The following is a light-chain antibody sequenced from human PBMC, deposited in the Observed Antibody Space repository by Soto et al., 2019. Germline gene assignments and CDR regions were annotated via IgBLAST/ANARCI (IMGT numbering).Light chain of an antibody. J-gene: IGLJ2*01. CDR3: SSYTSSSTLVV. CDR1: SSDVGGYDY. V-gene: IGLV2-14*01. CDR2: EVT. Sequence: QSALTQPASVSGSPGQSITISCIGTSSDVGGYDYVSWYQRHPGKAPKLMIYEVTNRPSGVSNRFSGSKSGNTASLTISGLQAEDEADYYCSSYTSSSTLVVFGGGTKVTVL.